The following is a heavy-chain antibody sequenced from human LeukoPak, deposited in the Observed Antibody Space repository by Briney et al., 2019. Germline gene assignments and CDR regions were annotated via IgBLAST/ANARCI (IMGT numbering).Heavy chain of an antibody. CDR3: ARGRNYDYVWGSYRYTGDY. V-gene: IGHV1-18*01. J-gene: IGHJ4*02. D-gene: IGHD3-16*02. CDR1: GYTFTSYG. CDR2: ISAYNGNT. Sequence: ASVKVSCKASGYTFTSYGISWVRQAPGQGLEWMGWISAYNGNTNYAQKLQGRVTMTTDTSTSTAYMELRSLRSDDTAVYYCARGRNYDYVWGSYRYTGDYWGQGTLVTVSS.